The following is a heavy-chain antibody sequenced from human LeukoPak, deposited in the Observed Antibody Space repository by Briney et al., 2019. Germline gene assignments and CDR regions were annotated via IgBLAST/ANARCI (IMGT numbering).Heavy chain of an antibody. D-gene: IGHD2-15*01. J-gene: IGHJ4*02. V-gene: IGHV3-48*03. CDR2: ISSSGSTI. CDR3: AREGVVVVRDFDY. Sequence: PGGSLRLSCAASGFTFSSYEMNWVRQAPGKGLEWVSYISSSGSTIYYADSVKGRFTISRDNAKNSLYLQMNSLRAEDTAFYYCAREGVVVVRDFDYWGQETLVTVSS. CDR1: GFTFSSYE.